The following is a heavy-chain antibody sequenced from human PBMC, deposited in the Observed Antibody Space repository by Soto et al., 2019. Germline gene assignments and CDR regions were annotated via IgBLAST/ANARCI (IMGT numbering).Heavy chain of an antibody. CDR2: ISSSSSTI. J-gene: IGHJ6*03. CDR1: GFTFSSYS. V-gene: IGHV3-48*01. Sequence: GGSLRLSCAASGFTFSSYSMNWVRQAPGKGLEWVSYISSSSSTIYYADSVKGRFTISRDNAKNPLYLQMNSLRAEDTAVYYCARGLYGNYYYMDVWGKGTTVTVSS. D-gene: IGHD4-17*01. CDR3: ARGLYGNYYYMDV.